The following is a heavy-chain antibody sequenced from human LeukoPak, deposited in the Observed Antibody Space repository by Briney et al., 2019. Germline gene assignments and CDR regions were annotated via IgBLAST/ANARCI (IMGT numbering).Heavy chain of an antibody. CDR3: AHRPVYGPHFDY. CDR2: IYWDDDK. V-gene: IGHV2-5*08. D-gene: IGHD5/OR15-5a*01. J-gene: IGHJ4*02. CDR1: GGSISSYYW. Sequence: TLSLTCTVSGGSISSYYWSWIRQPPGKALEWLALIYWDDDKRYSPSLKSRLTITKDTSKNQVVLTMTNMDPEDTATYYCAHRPVYGPHFDYWGQGTLVTVSS.